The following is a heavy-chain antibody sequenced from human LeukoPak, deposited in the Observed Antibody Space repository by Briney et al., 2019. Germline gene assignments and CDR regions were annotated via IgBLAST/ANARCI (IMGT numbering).Heavy chain of an antibody. CDR1: GFTFSNYA. V-gene: IGHV3-30-3*01. D-gene: IGHD6-13*01. CDR2: ISYDGSSK. Sequence: GESLRLSCAASGFTFSNYAILWVRQAPGKGLEWVAVISYDGSSKNFADSVKGRFTISRDNSKNTLYLQMNSLRAEDTAVYYCAKAGYSSSWYDYYYYGMDVWGQGTTVTVSS. CDR3: AKAGYSSSWYDYYYYGMDV. J-gene: IGHJ6*02.